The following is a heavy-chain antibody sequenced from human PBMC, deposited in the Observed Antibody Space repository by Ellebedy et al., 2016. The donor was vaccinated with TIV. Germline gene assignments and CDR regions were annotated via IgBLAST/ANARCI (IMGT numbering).Heavy chain of an antibody. J-gene: IGHJ4*02. CDR3: ARHGDFCADH. D-gene: IGHD4-17*01. CDR2: IHHSGNT. Sequence: SWVRQPPGKGLEWLGEIHHSGNTNYNPSLKSRVTISVDKSKNQFSLKLTSVTAADTAIYYCARHGDFCADHWGQGTLVTVSS. V-gene: IGHV4-4*02.